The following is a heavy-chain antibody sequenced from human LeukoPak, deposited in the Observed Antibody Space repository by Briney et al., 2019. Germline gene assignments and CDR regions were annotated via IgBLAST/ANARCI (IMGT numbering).Heavy chain of an antibody. CDR3: ARYGDYGDYPAGFDY. V-gene: IGHV3-7*01. J-gene: IGHJ4*02. CDR1: GFTFSSYW. CDR2: IKQDGSEK. D-gene: IGHD4-17*01. Sequence: PGGSLRLSCAASGFTFSSYWMSWVRQAPGKGLEWVANIKQDGSEKYYVDSVKGRFTISRDNAKNSLYLQMNSLRAEDTAVYYCARYGDYGDYPAGFDYWGQGTLVTVSS.